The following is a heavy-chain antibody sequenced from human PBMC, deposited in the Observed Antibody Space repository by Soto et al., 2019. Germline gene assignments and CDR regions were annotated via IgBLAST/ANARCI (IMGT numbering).Heavy chain of an antibody. D-gene: IGHD3-22*01. CDR3: ARDPGTGDYYDSLEHWFDP. J-gene: IGHJ5*02. CDR2: IYYSGST. CDR1: GGSISSGGYY. Sequence: SETLSLTCTVSGGSISSGGYYWSWIRQHPGTGLEWIGYIYYSGSTYYNQSLKSRVTISVDTSKNQFSLKLSSATAADTAVYYCARDPGTGDYYDSLEHWFDPWGQGTLVTVSS. V-gene: IGHV4-31*03.